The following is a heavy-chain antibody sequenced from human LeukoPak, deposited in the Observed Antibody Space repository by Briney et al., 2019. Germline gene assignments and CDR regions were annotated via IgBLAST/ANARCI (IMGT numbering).Heavy chain of an antibody. CDR2: IYYSGIT. CDR3: ARDWGLAYCGGDCYRSLGY. Sequence: PSQTLSLTCTVSGVSISSGGYYWSWIRQHPGKGLEWIGNIYYSGITYYNPSLKSRVTISVDTSKNQFSLKLSSVTAADTAVYYCARDWGLAYCGGDCYRSLGYWGQGTLVTVSS. V-gene: IGHV4-31*03. D-gene: IGHD2-21*02. J-gene: IGHJ4*02. CDR1: GVSISSGGYY.